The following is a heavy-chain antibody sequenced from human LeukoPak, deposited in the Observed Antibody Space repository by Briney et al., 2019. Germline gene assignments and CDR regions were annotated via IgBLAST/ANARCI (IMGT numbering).Heavy chain of an antibody. CDR1: GYTFTGYY. CDR3: ARDRCSSTSCFPFDY. D-gene: IGHD2-2*01. CDR2: INPNSGGT. J-gene: IGHJ4*02. Sequence: GASVKVPCKASGYTFTGYYMHWVRQAPGQGLEWMGWINPNSGGTNYAQMFQGRVTMTRDTSISTAYMELSRLRSDDTAVYYCARDRCSSTSCFPFDYWGQGTLVTVSS. V-gene: IGHV1-2*02.